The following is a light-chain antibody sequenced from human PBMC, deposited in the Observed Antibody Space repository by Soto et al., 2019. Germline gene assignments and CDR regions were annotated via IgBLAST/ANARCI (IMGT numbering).Light chain of an antibody. CDR2: EVS. V-gene: IGLV2-8*01. CDR1: SSDVGGYSY. Sequence: QSALTQPPSASGSPGQSVTISCTGTSSDVGGYSYVSWYQQHPGKAPKLMIYEVSKRPSGAPDRFSGSKSGNTASLTVSGLQAEDEADYYCNSYAGSNHFVFGTGTKLTVL. CDR3: NSYAGSNHFV. J-gene: IGLJ1*01.